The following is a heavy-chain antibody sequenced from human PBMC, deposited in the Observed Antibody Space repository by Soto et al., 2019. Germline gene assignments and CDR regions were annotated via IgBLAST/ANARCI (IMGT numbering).Heavy chain of an antibody. V-gene: IGHV3-30*18. CDR1: GFTFRWFG. J-gene: IGHJ6*02. CDR2: VSYDGTTK. Sequence: QAQLVESGGGVVQPGGSRRLSCVASGFTFRWFGMLWVRQAPGKGLEWVAAVSYDGTTKSYSDDVKGRFTISRDNSRNTVYLQLDNLRREDTAMYYCAKDDREAVAGAVHFYGMDVWGQGTSVTVSS. D-gene: IGHD6-19*01. CDR3: AKDDREAVAGAVHFYGMDV.